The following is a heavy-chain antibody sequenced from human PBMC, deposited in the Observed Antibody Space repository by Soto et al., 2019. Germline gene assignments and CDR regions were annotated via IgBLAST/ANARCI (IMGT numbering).Heavy chain of an antibody. CDR1: GFTFSSYS. V-gene: IGHV3-48*01. CDR3: VRESFILPTTWHFDY. CDR2: IVRSGSVM. J-gene: IGHJ4*02. Sequence: GGSLRLSCAASGFTFSSYSMNWVRQAPGKGLERVSYIVRSGSVMMYADSVEGRFTVSRDNAKNSLYLQMNSLRAEDTAVYYCVRESFILPTTWHFDYWGQGALVTVSS. D-gene: IGHD5-12*01.